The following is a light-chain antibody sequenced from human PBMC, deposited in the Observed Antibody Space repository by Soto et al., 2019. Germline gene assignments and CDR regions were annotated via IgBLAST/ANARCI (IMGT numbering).Light chain of an antibody. CDR1: SSDVGGYNY. V-gene: IGLV2-8*01. J-gene: IGLJ1*01. CDR3: SSYAGSNNYV. CDR2: EVS. Sequence: QSVLTQRPSASGSPGQSGTISCTGTSSDVGGYNYVSWYQQHPGKAPNLMIYEVSKRPSGVPDRFSGSKSGNTASLTVSGLQAEDEADYYCSSYAGSNNYVFGTGTKVTVL.